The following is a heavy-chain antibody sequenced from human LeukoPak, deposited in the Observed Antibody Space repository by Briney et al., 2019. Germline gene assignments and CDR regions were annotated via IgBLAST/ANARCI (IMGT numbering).Heavy chain of an antibody. D-gene: IGHD6-25*01. CDR2: MNPYSGDR. CDR3: ARTTSFTASGYDY. CDR1: GYTLTTYH. J-gene: IGHJ4*02. V-gene: IGHV1-8*03. Sequence: ASVKVSCKTSGYTLTTYHINWVRQATGQGLEWLGWMNPYSGDRGYAQKFQGRLSITSDTSISTAYMELSSLRSDDTAVYFCARTTSFTASGYDYWGQGTLVTVSS.